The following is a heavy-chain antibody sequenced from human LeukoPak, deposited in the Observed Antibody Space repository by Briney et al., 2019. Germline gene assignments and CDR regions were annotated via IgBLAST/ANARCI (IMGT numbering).Heavy chain of an antibody. D-gene: IGHD3-22*01. CDR3: VRVGVNPTYDSSAPGAY. J-gene: IGHJ4*02. CDR2: IKQDGSEK. Sequence: GGSLRLSCAASGFTFSSFSMNWVRQAPGKGLEWVANIKQDGSEKHYVDSVKGRFTISRDFAKNSLYLQMNSLRAEDTAVYYCVRVGVNPTYDSSAPGAYWGQGTLVTVSS. V-gene: IGHV3-7*01. CDR1: GFTFSSFS.